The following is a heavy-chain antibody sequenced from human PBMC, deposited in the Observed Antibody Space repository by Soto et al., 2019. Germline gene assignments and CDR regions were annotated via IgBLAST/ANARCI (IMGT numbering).Heavy chain of an antibody. CDR3: ARAMVRGVIDY. V-gene: IGHV3-33*01. J-gene: IGHJ4*02. Sequence: ESGGGVVQPGRSLRLSCAASGFTFSSYGMHWVRQAPGKGLEWVAVIWYDGSNKYYADSVKGRFTISRDNSKNTLYLQMNSLRAEDTAVYYCARAMVRGVIDYWGQGTLVTVSS. D-gene: IGHD3-10*01. CDR1: GFTFSSYG. CDR2: IWYDGSNK.